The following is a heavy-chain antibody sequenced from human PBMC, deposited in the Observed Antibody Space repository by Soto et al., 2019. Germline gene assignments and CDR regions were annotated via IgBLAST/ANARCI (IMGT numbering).Heavy chain of an antibody. Sequence: EVQLVESGGGLVQPGGSLRLSCEASGFTFSTYWMSWVRQAPGKGLEWVANIRQDGGEKYLVDSVQGRFSITRDNAENSLYLQMNSLRGEDTAVYYGVRDGSSGWHFDSWGQGTLVTVSS. D-gene: IGHD6-19*01. CDR3: VRDGSSGWHFDS. V-gene: IGHV3-7*01. J-gene: IGHJ4*02. CDR2: IRQDGGEK. CDR1: GFTFSTYW.